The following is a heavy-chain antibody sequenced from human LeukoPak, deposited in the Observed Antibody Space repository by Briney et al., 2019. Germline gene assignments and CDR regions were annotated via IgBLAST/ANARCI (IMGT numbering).Heavy chain of an antibody. Sequence: GGSLRLSCAASRFTVSSNYMSWVRQAPGKGLEWVANIKQDGSEKYYVDSVKGRFTISRDNAKNSLYLQMNSLRAEDTAVYYCARDRGVAGNYDNWGQGTLVTVSS. CDR2: IKQDGSEK. CDR3: ARDRGVAGNYDN. D-gene: IGHD6-19*01. J-gene: IGHJ4*02. V-gene: IGHV3-7*01. CDR1: RFTVSSNY.